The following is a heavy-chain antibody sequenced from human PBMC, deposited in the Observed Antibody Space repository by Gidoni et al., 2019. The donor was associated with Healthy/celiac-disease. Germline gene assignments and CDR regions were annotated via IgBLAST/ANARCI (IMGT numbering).Heavy chain of an antibody. CDR3: ARDRQPYGSGSYYGGYYFDY. V-gene: IGHV3-66*01. CDR1: GFTVTSNY. Sequence: EVQLVDPGGGLFQPGVSLRLSCAASGFTVTSNYIRWVRQAPGKGLAWVSVSYSGGSKYYADSVKGRFTISRDNSKNTLYLQMNSLRAGDTAVYYCARDRQPYGSGSYYGGYYFDYWGQGTLVTVSS. CDR2: SYSGGSK. J-gene: IGHJ4*02. D-gene: IGHD3-10*01.